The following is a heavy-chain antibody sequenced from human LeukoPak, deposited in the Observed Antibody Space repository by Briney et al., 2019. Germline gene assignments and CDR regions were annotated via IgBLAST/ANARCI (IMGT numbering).Heavy chain of an antibody. D-gene: IGHD3-10*01. V-gene: IGHV4-34*01. J-gene: IGHJ5*02. CDR1: GGSVSGYY. CDR3: ARACSVVRGVIRGP. Sequence: PSETLSLTCAVYGGSVSGYYWSWVRQPPGKGLEWGGEINHSGSTNYNPSLKSRVTISVDTSKTQFSLKLSSVTAADTAVCYCARACSVVRGVIRGPWGQGTLVTVSS. CDR2: INHSGST.